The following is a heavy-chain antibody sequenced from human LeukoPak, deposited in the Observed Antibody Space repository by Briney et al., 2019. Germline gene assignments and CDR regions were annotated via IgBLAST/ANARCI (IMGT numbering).Heavy chain of an antibody. V-gene: IGHV4-59*12. D-gene: IGHD6-13*01. CDR3: ARRLLYSNSLDP. CDR2: ISYTGST. J-gene: IGHJ5*02. Sequence: PSETLSLTCTVPGGFISSYYWSWIRQPPGMGLEWIGYISYTGSTDYNPSLKSRVTISMDTSKNQFSLRLSSVTAADTAVYYCARRLLYSNSLDPWGQGTLVTVSS. CDR1: GGFISSYY.